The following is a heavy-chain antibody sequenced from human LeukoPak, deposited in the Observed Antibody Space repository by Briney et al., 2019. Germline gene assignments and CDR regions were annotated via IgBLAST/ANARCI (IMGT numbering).Heavy chain of an antibody. J-gene: IGHJ4*02. D-gene: IGHD6-13*01. Sequence: GGSLRLSCAASGFTFSNYWMHWVRPAPGKGLVWVSRINSDGSGTSYADSVKGRFTISRDNAKNTLYLQMSSLRAEDTAVYYCARLPCGSSWSTCDSWGQGTLVTVSS. V-gene: IGHV3-74*01. CDR1: GFTFSNYW. CDR2: INSDGSGT. CDR3: ARLPCGSSWSTCDS.